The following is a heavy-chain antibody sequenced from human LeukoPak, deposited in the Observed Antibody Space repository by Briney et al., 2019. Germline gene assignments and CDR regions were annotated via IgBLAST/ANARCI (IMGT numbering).Heavy chain of an antibody. CDR2: MNPNSGNT. CDR3: ARALGIAVAAVGY. Sequence: ASVKVSCKASGYTFTSYDINWVRQATGQGLEWMGWMNPNSGNTGYAQKFQGRVTMTRNTSISTAYMELSSLRSEYTAVYYCARALGIAVAAVGYWGQGTLVTVSS. D-gene: IGHD6-19*01. J-gene: IGHJ4*02. V-gene: IGHV1-8*01. CDR1: GYTFTSYD.